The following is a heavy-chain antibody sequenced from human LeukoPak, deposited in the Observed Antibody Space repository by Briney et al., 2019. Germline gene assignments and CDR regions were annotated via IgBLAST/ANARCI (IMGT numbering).Heavy chain of an antibody. V-gene: IGHV3-33*01. CDR1: GFTFSSYG. D-gene: IGHD4-23*01. Sequence: PGGSLRLSCAASGFTFSSYGMHWVRQAPGKGLEWVAVIWYDGSNKYYADSVKGRFTISRDNSKNTLYLQMNSLRAEDTAVYYCARARTTVVTPEAFDIWGQGTMVTVSS. CDR3: ARARTTVVTPEAFDI. J-gene: IGHJ3*02. CDR2: IWYDGSNK.